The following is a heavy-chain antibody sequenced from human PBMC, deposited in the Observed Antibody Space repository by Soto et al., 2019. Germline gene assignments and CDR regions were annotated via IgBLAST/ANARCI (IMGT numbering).Heavy chain of an antibody. Sequence: QVQLVESGGGVVQPGRSLRLSCAASGFTFSSNGMHWVRQAPGKGLEWMAVIWYDGNSKDYGDSVRGRFTVSRDNSKNTLYLQMDSLRAEDTAVYYCARDSSSGEGFDLWGQGTLVTVSS. CDR3: ARDSSSGEGFDL. CDR1: GFTFSSNG. V-gene: IGHV3-33*01. D-gene: IGHD7-27*01. J-gene: IGHJ4*02. CDR2: IWYDGNSK.